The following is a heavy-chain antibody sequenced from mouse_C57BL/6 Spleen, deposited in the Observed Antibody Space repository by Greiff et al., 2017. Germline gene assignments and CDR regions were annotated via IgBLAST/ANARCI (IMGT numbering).Heavy chain of an antibody. CDR2: ISSGSSTI. CDR1: GFTFSAYG. CDR3: ARNHYGSSPWFAY. Sequence: EVQGVESGGGLVKPGGSLKLSCAASGFTFSAYGMHWVRQAPEKGLEWVAYISSGSSTIYYADTVKGRFTISRDNAKNTLFLQMTSLRSEDTAMYYCARNHYGSSPWFAYWGQGTLVTVSA. J-gene: IGHJ3*01. D-gene: IGHD1-1*01. V-gene: IGHV5-17*01.